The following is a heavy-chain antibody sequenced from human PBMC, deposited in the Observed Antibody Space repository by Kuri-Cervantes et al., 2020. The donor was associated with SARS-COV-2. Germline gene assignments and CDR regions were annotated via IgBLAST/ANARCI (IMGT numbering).Heavy chain of an antibody. CDR3: TGDDFWSGHSDY. J-gene: IGHJ4*02. V-gene: IGHV3-49*04. CDR2: IRSKAYGGTT. CDR1: GFTFSSYA. Sequence: GESLKISCAASGFTFSSYAMSWVRQAPGKGLEWVGFIRSKAYGGTTEYAASAKGRFTISRDDSKSIAYLQMNSLKTEDTAVYYCTGDDFWSGHSDYWGQGTLVTASS. D-gene: IGHD3-3*01.